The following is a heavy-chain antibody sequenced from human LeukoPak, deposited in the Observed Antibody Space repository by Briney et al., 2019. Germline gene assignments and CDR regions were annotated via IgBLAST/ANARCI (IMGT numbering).Heavy chain of an antibody. CDR2: INPNSGGT. V-gene: IGHV1-2*02. D-gene: IGHD1-26*01. J-gene: IGHJ4*02. CDR3: ARGVLWEPLGLADY. CDR1: GYTFTGYY. Sequence: ASVKVSCKASGYTFTGYYMHWVRQAPGQGLEWMGWINPNSGGTNYAQKFQGRVTMTRDTSISTAYMELSRLRSDDTAVYYCARGVLWEPLGLADYWGQGTLVTVSS.